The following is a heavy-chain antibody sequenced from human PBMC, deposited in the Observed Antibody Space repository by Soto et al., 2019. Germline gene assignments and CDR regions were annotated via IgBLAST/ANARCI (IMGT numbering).Heavy chain of an antibody. V-gene: IGHV1-46*01. Sequence: ASVKVSCKASGYTFTSYYMHWVRQAPGQGLEWMGIINPSGGNTSYAQKFQGRVTMTRDTSTSTVYMELSSLRSEDTAVYYCARLGTYYYDSSGYYPHDAFDIWGQGTIVTVS. D-gene: IGHD3-22*01. CDR2: INPSGGNT. J-gene: IGHJ3*02. CDR3: ARLGTYYYDSSGYYPHDAFDI. CDR1: GYTFTSYY.